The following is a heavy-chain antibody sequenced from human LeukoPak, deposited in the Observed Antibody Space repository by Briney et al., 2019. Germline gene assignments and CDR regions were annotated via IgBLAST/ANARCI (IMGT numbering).Heavy chain of an antibody. Sequence: ASVKVSCTASGYTFTGYYMHWVRQAPGQGLEWMGRINPNSGDTNYAHKFQGRVTMTRDTSINTAYMDLSRLRSDDTAVYYCARTYGDYAYWHFDLWGRGTLVTVSS. CDR3: ARTYGDYAYWHFDL. V-gene: IGHV1-2*06. J-gene: IGHJ2*01. CDR1: GYTFTGYY. D-gene: IGHD4-17*01. CDR2: INPNSGDT.